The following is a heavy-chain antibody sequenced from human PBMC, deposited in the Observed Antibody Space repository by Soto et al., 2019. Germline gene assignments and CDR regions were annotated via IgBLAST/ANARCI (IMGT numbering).Heavy chain of an antibody. Sequence: PSETLSLTCTVSGGSISSYSWSWIRQPPGKGLEWIGYIYHSGSTYYNPSLKSRVTISVDRSKNQFSLKLSSVTAADTAVYYCAAGGGLSRYYWGQGILLTFSS. CDR3: AAGGGLSRYY. CDR1: GGSISSYS. CDR2: IYHSGST. V-gene: IGHV4-59*04. D-gene: IGHD1-26*01. J-gene: IGHJ4*02.